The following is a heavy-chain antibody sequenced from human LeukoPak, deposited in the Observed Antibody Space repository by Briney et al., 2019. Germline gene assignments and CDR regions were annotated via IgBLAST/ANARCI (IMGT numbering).Heavy chain of an antibody. CDR3: ARHRRIAVAATGYYYYMDV. CDR2: IYPGDSGT. D-gene: IGHD6-19*01. CDR1: GYSFTSYW. J-gene: IGHJ6*03. V-gene: IGHV5-51*01. Sequence: PGESLTISCKGSGYSFTSYWIGWVRQMPGKGLEWMGIIYPGDSGTRYSPSFQGQVTISADKSISTAYLQWSSLKASDTAMYYCARHRRIAVAATGYYYYMDVWGKGTTVTVSS.